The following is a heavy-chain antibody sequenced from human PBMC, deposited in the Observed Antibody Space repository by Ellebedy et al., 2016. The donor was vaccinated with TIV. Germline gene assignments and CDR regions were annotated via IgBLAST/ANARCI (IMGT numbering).Heavy chain of an antibody. Sequence: AASVKVSCKASGYTFTTYYMHWVRQAPGQGLEWMGIINPSGGSTSYAQKFQGRVSMTRDTSTRTAYMELSSLRSEDTAVYYCSREGDSAMIPQFFDYWGQGTLVTVSS. CDR3: SREGDSAMIPQFFDY. D-gene: IGHD5-18*01. CDR2: INPSGGST. CDR1: GYTFTTYY. J-gene: IGHJ4*02. V-gene: IGHV1-46*01.